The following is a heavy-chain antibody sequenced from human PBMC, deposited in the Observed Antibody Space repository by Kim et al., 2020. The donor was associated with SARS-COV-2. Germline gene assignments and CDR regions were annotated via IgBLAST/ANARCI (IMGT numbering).Heavy chain of an antibody. CDR3: ARDRSPYNLNRRGFDY. Sequence: GGSLRLSCAASGFTFSSYEMNWVRQAPGKGLEWVSYISSSGSTIYYADSVKGRFTISRDNAKNSLYLQMNSLRAEDTAVYYCARDRSPYNLNRRGFDYWGQGTLVTVSS. CDR2: ISSSGSTI. V-gene: IGHV3-48*03. CDR1: GFTFSSYE. D-gene: IGHD1-20*01. J-gene: IGHJ4*02.